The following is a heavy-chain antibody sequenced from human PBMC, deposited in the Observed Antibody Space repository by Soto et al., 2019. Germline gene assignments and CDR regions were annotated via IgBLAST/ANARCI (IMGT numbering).Heavy chain of an antibody. D-gene: IGHD6-6*01. CDR1: GGSIGSDEYY. Sequence: SETLSLTCTVTGGSIGSDEYYWSWIRQPPGKGLEWVGYIYYSGTTYYDPSLQSRVSISLDTSKNQFSLKMSSVSAADSAVYYCARGAARNVYYFYYGMDVWGQGTTVTVSS. V-gene: IGHV4-30-4*01. CDR2: IYYSGTT. CDR3: ARGAARNVYYFYYGMDV. J-gene: IGHJ6*02.